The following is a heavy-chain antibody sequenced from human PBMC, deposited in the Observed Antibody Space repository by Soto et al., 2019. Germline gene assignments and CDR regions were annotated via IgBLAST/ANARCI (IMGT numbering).Heavy chain of an antibody. Sequence: EVQLVASGGGLVQPGGSLRLSCAASGFTFSNCLMSWVRQAPGKGLEWVANIKQDGIGKYYVDSVKGRFTISRDNARNSVYLQMNDLRAADTAFYYCASGDCHFPDPVSSEAFDIWGKGTMVTVSS. CDR3: ASGDCHFPDPVSSEAFDI. D-gene: IGHD2-21*02. CDR2: IKQDGIGK. J-gene: IGHJ3*02. V-gene: IGHV3-7*01. CDR1: GFTFSNCL.